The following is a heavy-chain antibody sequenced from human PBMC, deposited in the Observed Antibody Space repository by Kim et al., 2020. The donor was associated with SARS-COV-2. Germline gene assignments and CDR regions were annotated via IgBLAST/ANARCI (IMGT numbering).Heavy chain of an antibody. D-gene: IGHD3-3*01. CDR2: ISSSSSTI. Sequence: GGSLRLSCAASGFTFSSYSMNWVRQAPGKGLEWVSYISSSSSTIYYADSVKGRFTISRDNAKNSLYLQMNSLRAEDTAVYYCARERKDGTYYDFWCSMPDTIAIWGQGTMVTVSS. CDR3: ARERKDGTYYDFWCSMPDTIAI. J-gene: IGHJ3*02. V-gene: IGHV3-48*04. CDR1: GFTFSSYS.